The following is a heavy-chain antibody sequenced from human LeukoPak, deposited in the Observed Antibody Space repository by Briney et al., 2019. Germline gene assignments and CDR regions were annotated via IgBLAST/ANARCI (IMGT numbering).Heavy chain of an antibody. J-gene: IGHJ4*02. Sequence: GGSLRLSCAASGFTVSSNYMSWVRQAPGKGLEWVSVIYSGGSTYYADSVKGRFTISRDNSKNTLYLQMNSLRAEDTAVYYCARDGPGYSYGQFDYWGQGTLVTVSS. CDR2: IYSGGST. D-gene: IGHD5-18*01. V-gene: IGHV3-66*01. CDR3: ARDGPGYSYGQFDY. CDR1: GFTVSSNY.